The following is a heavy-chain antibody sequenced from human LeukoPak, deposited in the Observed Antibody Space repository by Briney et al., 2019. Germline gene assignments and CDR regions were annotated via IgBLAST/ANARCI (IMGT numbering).Heavy chain of an antibody. D-gene: IGHD6-13*01. CDR1: GFTFDDYA. CDR2: ISWNSGSI. CDR3: ARLSSSWTYYYYYMDV. J-gene: IGHJ6*03. Sequence: GGSLRLSCAASGFTFDDYAMHWVRQAPGKGLEWVSGISWNSGSIGYADSVKGRFTISRDNAKNSLYLQMNSLRAEDTAVYYCARLSSSWTYYYYYMDVWGKGTTVTISS. V-gene: IGHV3-9*01.